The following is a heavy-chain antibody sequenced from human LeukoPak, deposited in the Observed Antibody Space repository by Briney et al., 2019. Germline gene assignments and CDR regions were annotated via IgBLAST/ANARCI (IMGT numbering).Heavy chain of an antibody. CDR1: GFTFSSYE. CDR3: ARGLYCGGDCYPSRFDP. CDR2: ISSSGSTI. V-gene: IGHV3-48*03. J-gene: IGHJ5*02. Sequence: GGSLRLSCAASGFTFSSYEMNWVRQAPGKGLEWVSYISSSGSTIYYADSVKGRFTISRDNAKNSLYLQMNRLSAEETAVYYCARGLYCGGDCYPSRFDPWGQGTLVTVSS. D-gene: IGHD2-21*02.